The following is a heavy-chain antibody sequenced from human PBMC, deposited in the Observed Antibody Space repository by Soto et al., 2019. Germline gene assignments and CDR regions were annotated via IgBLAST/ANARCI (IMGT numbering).Heavy chain of an antibody. Sequence: SETLSLTCTVSGGSISGYYWSWIRQPPGKGLEWIGYIYYSGSTNYNPSLKSRVIISVDTSRNQFSLNLGSVTAADTAVYYCARDSSGWHYFDYWGQGTLVTVSS. CDR3: ARDSSGWHYFDY. CDR1: GGSISGYY. CDR2: IYYSGST. J-gene: IGHJ4*02. V-gene: IGHV4-59*01. D-gene: IGHD6-19*01.